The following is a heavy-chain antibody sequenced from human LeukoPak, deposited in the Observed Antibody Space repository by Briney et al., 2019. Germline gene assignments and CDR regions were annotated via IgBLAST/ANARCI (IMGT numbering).Heavy chain of an antibody. D-gene: IGHD3-3*01. J-gene: IGHJ6*03. V-gene: IGHV3-7*01. Sequence: GGSLRLSCAASGFIFSRYWMSGVRQAPGKGLEWVANINQDGSEKYYVDSVKGRFTISRDNAKNSLYLQMNSLRAEDTAVYYCARDHAFSYYYYYMDVWGKGTTVTVSS. CDR2: INQDGSEK. CDR1: GFIFSRYW. CDR3: ARDHAFSYYYYYMDV.